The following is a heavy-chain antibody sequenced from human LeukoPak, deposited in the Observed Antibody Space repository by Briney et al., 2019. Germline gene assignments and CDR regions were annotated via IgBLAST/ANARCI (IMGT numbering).Heavy chain of an antibody. V-gene: IGHV3-7*01. CDR2: IKQDGSEK. J-gene: IGHJ6*03. CDR1: GFTFSAYW. CDR3: ARGRAPVGNPLCYMDV. Sequence: GGSLRLSCAASGFTFSAYWMSWVCQAPGKGLEWVANIKQDGSEKYYVDSVKGRFTISRDNAKNSLYLQMNSLRAEDTAMYYCARGRAPVGNPLCYMDVWGEGNTVTVSS. D-gene: IGHD1-14*01.